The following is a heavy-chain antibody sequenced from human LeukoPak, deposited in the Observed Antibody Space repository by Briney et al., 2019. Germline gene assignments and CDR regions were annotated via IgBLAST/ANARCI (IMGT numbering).Heavy chain of an antibody. J-gene: IGHJ4*02. CDR3: ARESYSSGWYDY. CDR1: GFIFSSYA. D-gene: IGHD6-19*01. CDR2: IYSGGST. Sequence: GGSLRLSCAASGFIFSSYAMSWVRRAPGKGLEWVSVIYSGGSTYYADSVKGRFTISRDNSKNALYLQMNSLRAEDTAVYYCARESYSSGWYDYWGQGTLVTVSS. V-gene: IGHV3-53*01.